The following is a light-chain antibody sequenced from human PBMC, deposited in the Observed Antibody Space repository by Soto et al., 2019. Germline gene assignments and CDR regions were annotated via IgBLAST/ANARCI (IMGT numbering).Light chain of an antibody. CDR2: GAS. CDR3: QHYGSSPRT. Sequence: EIVLTQSPGTLSLSPGERATLSCRASQSVSSSYLAWYQHKPGQAPRLLIYGASSVATGIPSRFSGSGSGTDFTLTISRLEPEDFAVYYCQHYGSSPRTFGQGTKVEIK. V-gene: IGKV3-20*01. CDR1: QSVSSSY. J-gene: IGKJ1*01.